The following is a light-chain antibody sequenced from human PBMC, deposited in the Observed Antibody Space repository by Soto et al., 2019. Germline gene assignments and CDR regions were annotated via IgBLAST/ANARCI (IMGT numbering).Light chain of an antibody. J-gene: IGKJ4*01. CDR1: QSVSSN. CDR2: GAS. V-gene: IGKV3-15*01. Sequence: EIVMTQSPATLSVSPGERATLSCRASQSVSSNLAWYQQKPGQAPRLLIYGASTMATGIPARFSGSGSGTEFTLTISSLQSEDVAVYYCQQYNNWPPLTFGGGTKVEIK. CDR3: QQYNNWPPLT.